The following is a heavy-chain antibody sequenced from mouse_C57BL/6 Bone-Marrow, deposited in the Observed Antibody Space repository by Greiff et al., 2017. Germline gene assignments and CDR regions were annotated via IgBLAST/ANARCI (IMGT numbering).Heavy chain of an antibody. V-gene: IGHV5-12*01. J-gene: IGHJ1*03. Sequence: EVKLMESGGGLVQPGGSLKLSCAASGFTFSDYYMYWVRQTPEKRLEWVAYISNGVGSTYYPDTVKGRFTISRDNAKNTLYLQMSRLKSEDTAMYYCARHYYGSSWYFDVWGTGTTVTVSS. CDR3: ARHYYGSSWYFDV. D-gene: IGHD1-1*01. CDR2: ISNGVGST. CDR1: GFTFSDYY.